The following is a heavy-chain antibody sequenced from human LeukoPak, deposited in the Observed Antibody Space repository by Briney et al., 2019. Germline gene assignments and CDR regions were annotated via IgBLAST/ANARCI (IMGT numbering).Heavy chain of an antibody. V-gene: IGHV4-4*02. CDR2: IYHSGST. D-gene: IGHD5-12*01. Sequence: SETLSLTCTVSGGSISSSNWWSWVRPPPGKGLEWIGEIYHSGSTNYNPSLKSRVTISVDKSKNQFSLKLSSVTAADTAVYYCARDGGYSGYDSVSYYYYMDVWGKGTTVTVSS. CDR3: ARDGGYSGYDSVSYYYYMDV. CDR1: GGSISSSNW. J-gene: IGHJ6*03.